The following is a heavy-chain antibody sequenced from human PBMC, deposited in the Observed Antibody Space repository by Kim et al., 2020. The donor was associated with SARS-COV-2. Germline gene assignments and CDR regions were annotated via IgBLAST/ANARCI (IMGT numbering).Heavy chain of an antibody. J-gene: IGHJ4*02. D-gene: IGHD1-7*01. V-gene: IGHV3-7*01. CDR2: IKEDGSEK. CDR1: GFTFSSYW. CDR3: ARDWDYSLGY. Sequence: GGSLRLSCAASGFTFSSYWMSWVRQAPGKGLEWVAKIKEDGSEKYYVGSVKGRFTISRDNAKNSLYLQMNSLRVEDTAVYYCARDWDYSLGYWGQGTLVTVSS.